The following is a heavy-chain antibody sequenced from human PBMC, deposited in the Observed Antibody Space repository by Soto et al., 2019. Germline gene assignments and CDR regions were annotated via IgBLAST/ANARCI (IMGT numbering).Heavy chain of an antibody. CDR3: ARDCSGGSCYYYGMDV. CDR1: GFTFSSYG. CDR2: IWYDGSNK. Sequence: QVQLVESGGGVVQPGRSLRLSCAASGFTFSSYGMHWVRQAPGKGLEWVAVIWYDGSNKYYADSVKGRFTISRDNSKNTLDLQMNSLRAEDTAVYYCARDCSGGSCYYYGMDVWGQGTTVTVSS. J-gene: IGHJ6*02. V-gene: IGHV3-33*01. D-gene: IGHD2-15*01.